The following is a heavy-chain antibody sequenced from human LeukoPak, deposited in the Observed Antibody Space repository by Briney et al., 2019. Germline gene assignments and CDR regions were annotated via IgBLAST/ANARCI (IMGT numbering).Heavy chain of an antibody. D-gene: IGHD2-15*01. V-gene: IGHV3-7*01. CDR2: IKQDGSEK. J-gene: IGHJ3*02. Sequence: GGSLRLSCAASGFTFSSYWMSWVRQAPGKGLEWVANIKQDGSEKYYVDSVKGRFTISRDNAKNSLYLQMNSLRAEDTAVYYCAGDLGGPAGSHQYDAFDIWGQGTMVTVSS. CDR1: GFTFSSYW. CDR3: AGDLGGPAGSHQYDAFDI.